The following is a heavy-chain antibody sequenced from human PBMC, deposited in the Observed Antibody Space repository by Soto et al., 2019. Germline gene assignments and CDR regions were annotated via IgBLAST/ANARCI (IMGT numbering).Heavy chain of an antibody. D-gene: IGHD3-10*01. J-gene: IGHJ6*02. V-gene: IGHV3-48*03. Sequence: VGSLRLSCAASGFTFSSYEMNWVRQAPGKGLEWVSYISSSGSTIYYADSVKGRFTISRDNAKNSLYLQMNSLRAEDTAVYYCATSVPPRGYYYYGMDVWGQGTTVTVSS. CDR1: GFTFSSYE. CDR2: ISSSGSTI. CDR3: ATSVPPRGYYYYGMDV.